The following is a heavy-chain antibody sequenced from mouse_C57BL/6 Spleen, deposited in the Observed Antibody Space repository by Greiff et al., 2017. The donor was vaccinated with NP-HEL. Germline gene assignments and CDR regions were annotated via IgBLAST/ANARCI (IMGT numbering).Heavy chain of an antibody. Sequence: VQLQQSGAELVKPGASVKISCKASGYAFSSYWMNWVKRRPGKGLEWIGQIYPGDGDTNYNGKFKGKATLTADKSSSTAYMQLSSLTSEDSAVYFCASLYDYDGGFAYWGQGTLVTVSA. D-gene: IGHD2-4*01. J-gene: IGHJ3*01. CDR3: ASLYDYDGGFAY. V-gene: IGHV1-80*01. CDR2: IYPGDGDT. CDR1: GYAFSSYW.